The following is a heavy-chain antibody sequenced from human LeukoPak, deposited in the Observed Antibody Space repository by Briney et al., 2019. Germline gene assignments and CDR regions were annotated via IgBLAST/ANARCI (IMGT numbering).Heavy chain of an antibody. V-gene: IGHV4-39*01. D-gene: IGHD4-11*01. J-gene: IGHJ4*02. CDR2: IYYSGST. CDR3: ARTTTDLVY. CDR1: GGSISSSSYY. Sequence: PSETLSLTCTVSGGSISSSSYYWGWIRQPPGKGLEWIVSIYYSGSTYYNPSLKSRVTISVDTSKNQFSLKLSSVTAADTAVYYCARTTTDLVYWGQGTLVTVSS.